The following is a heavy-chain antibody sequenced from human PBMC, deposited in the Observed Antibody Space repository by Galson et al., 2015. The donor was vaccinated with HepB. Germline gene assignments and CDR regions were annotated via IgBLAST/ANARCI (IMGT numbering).Heavy chain of an antibody. CDR2: IYYSGST. J-gene: IGHJ6*02. D-gene: IGHD5-18*01. V-gene: IGHV4-59*01. Sequence: QVQLQESGPGLVKPSETLSLTCTVSGGSISSYYWSWIRPPPGKGLEWIGYIYYSGSTNYNPSLKSRVTISVDTSKNQFSLKLSSVTAADTAVYYCARGGPWLKFYYYYYGMDVWGQGTAVTVSS. CDR1: GGSISSYY. CDR3: ARGGPWLKFYYYYYGMDV.